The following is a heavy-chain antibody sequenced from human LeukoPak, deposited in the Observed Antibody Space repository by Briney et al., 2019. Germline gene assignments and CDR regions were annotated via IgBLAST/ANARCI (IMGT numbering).Heavy chain of an antibody. D-gene: IGHD2-2*01. CDR3: ARQSRRYCSSTSCYSRYYYMDV. J-gene: IGHJ6*03. Sequence: GESLKISCKGSGYSFTRFWIGWVRQMPGKGLEWMGIIYPGDSDTRYSPSFQGQVTISADKSISTAYLQWSSLKASDTAMYYCARQSRRYCSSTSCYSRYYYMDVWGKGTTVTVSS. CDR2: IYPGDSDT. CDR1: GYSFTRFW. V-gene: IGHV5-51*01.